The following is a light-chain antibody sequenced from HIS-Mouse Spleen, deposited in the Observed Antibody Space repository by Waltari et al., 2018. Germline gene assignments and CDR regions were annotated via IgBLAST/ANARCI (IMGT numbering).Light chain of an antibody. J-gene: IGLJ2*01. CDR3: CSYAGSSTLV. V-gene: IGLV2-23*01. CDR2: EGS. Sequence: QSALTQPASVSGSPGQSITISCTGTSSDVGSYNIVSWYQQHPGNAPKLMIDEGSKRPTRVSHRSSGSKSGNTASLTISGRQAEDEADYYCCSYAGSSTLVFGGGTKLTVL. CDR1: SSDVGSYNI.